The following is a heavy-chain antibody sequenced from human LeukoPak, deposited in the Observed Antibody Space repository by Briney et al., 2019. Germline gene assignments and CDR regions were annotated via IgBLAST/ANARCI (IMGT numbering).Heavy chain of an antibody. CDR3: ARDLGGVRRWLQLFFFDY. J-gene: IGHJ4*02. Sequence: SQTLSLTCTVSGGSISSGGYYWSWIRQLPGKGLEWIGYIYYSGSTYYNPSLKSRVTISVDTSKNQFSLKLSSVTAADTAVYYCARDLGGVRRWLQLFFFDYWGQGTLVTVSS. CDR2: IYYSGST. V-gene: IGHV4-31*03. D-gene: IGHD5-24*01. CDR1: GGSISSGGYY.